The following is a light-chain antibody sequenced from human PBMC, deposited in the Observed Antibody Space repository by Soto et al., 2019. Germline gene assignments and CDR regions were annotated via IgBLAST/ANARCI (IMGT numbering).Light chain of an antibody. V-gene: IGKV1-5*01. CDR3: QQLNKYPST. CDR1: QSIGSS. Sequence: DIQITQSPSPPSASVGDRVTITCPASQSIGSSLAWYQQKPGKAPNLLISDASSLERGVPSRFSGSGSGTDFTLTISSLQPEDFATYYCQQLNKYPSTFGGGTKVDIK. CDR2: DAS. J-gene: IGKJ4*01.